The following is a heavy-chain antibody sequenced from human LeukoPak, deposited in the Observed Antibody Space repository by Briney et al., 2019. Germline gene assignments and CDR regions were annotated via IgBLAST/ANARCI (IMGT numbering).Heavy chain of an antibody. J-gene: IGHJ4*02. Sequence: GGSLRLSCAASGFTFSDYYMSWIRQAPGKGLEWVANVNQDGSEKDYVDSVKGRFTISRDNAKNSLYLQINNLRAEDTAVYYCARWYYGSGSYRIFDYWGQGTLVTVSS. V-gene: IGHV3-7*01. CDR3: ARWYYGSGSYRIFDY. CDR2: VNQDGSEK. D-gene: IGHD3-10*01. CDR1: GFTFSDYY.